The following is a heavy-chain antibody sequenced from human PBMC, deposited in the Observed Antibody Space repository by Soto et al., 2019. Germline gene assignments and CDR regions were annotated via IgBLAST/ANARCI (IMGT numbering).Heavy chain of an antibody. CDR3: AKDLNYYDSSGYYSDFDY. CDR2: ISGSGGST. D-gene: IGHD3-22*01. V-gene: IGHV3-23*01. CDR1: GFTFSSYA. J-gene: IGHJ4*02. Sequence: GSLRLSCAASGFTFSSYAMSWVRQAPGKGLEWVSAISGSGGSTYYADSVKGRFTISRDNSKNTLYLQMNSLRAEDTAVYYCAKDLNYYDSSGYYSDFDYWGQGTLVTVSS.